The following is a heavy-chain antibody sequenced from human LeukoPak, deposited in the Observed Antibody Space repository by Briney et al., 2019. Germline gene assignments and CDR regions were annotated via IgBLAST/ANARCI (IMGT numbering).Heavy chain of an antibody. CDR2: INHSGST. CDR1: GGSFSGYY. Sequence: NPSETLSLTCAVYGGSFSGYYWSWIRQPPGKGLEWIGEINHSGSTNYNPSLKSRVTISVDTSKNQFSLKLSSVTAADTAVYYCARGQIRGWYMYNWFDPWGQGTLVTFSS. V-gene: IGHV4-34*01. J-gene: IGHJ5*02. CDR3: ARGQIRGWYMYNWFDP. D-gene: IGHD6-19*01.